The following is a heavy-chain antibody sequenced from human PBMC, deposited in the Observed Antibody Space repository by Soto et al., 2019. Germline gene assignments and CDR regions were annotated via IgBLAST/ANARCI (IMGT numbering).Heavy chain of an antibody. CDR1: GFTFSSYG. CDR2: ISYDGSNK. Sequence: QVQLVESGGGVVQPGRSLRLSCAASGFTFSSYGMHWVRQAPGKGLEWVAVISYDGSNKYYADSVQGRFTISRDNSKNTLYLQMNSLRAEDTAVYYCARSPYSVSYLAYLDYWGQGTLVTVSS. J-gene: IGHJ4*02. CDR3: ARSPYSVSYLAYLDY. V-gene: IGHV3-30*03. D-gene: IGHD1-26*01.